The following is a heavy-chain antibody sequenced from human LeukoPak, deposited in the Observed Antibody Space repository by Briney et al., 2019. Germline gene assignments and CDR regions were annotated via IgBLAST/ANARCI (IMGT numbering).Heavy chain of an antibody. D-gene: IGHD3-10*01. CDR1: GITFSSYD. CDR3: AKEGGRIRGVNGFDY. Sequence: GGSLRLSCAVSGITFSSYDMSWVRQAPGKGLEWVSTISGSGGRTYYADSVKGRFTISRDNSKNTLYLQMNSLRAEDTAVYYCAKEGGRIRGVNGFDYWGQGTLVTVSS. J-gene: IGHJ4*02. V-gene: IGHV3-23*01. CDR2: ISGSGGRT.